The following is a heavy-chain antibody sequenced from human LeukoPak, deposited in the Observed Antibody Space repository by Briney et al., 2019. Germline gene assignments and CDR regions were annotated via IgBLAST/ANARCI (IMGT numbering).Heavy chain of an antibody. CDR2: IYYSGST. Sequence: SETLSLTCTVSGGSISSGDYYWSWIRQPPGKGLEWIGYIYYSGSTYYNPSLKSRVTISVDTSKNQFSLKLSSVTAADTAVYYCAGGAAAGYYYYYYMDVWGKGTTVTVSS. CDR1: GGSISSGDYY. V-gene: IGHV4-30-4*01. J-gene: IGHJ6*03. D-gene: IGHD6-13*01. CDR3: AGGAAAGYYYYYYMDV.